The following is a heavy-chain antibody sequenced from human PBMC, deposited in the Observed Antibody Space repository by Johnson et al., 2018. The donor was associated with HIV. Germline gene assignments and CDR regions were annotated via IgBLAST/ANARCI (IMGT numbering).Heavy chain of an antibody. V-gene: IGHV3-30*02. Sequence: VQLVESGGGVVQPGGSLRLSCAASGFTFSSYGMHWVRQAPGKGLEWVAFIRYDGSNKYYADSVKGRFTISRDNSKNTLYLKMKSLRPEDTAVYNCAKDPSYDSSGYYGDAFDIWGQGTMVTVSS. J-gene: IGHJ3*02. CDR1: GFTFSSYG. CDR2: IRYDGSNK. D-gene: IGHD3-22*01. CDR3: AKDPSYDSSGYYGDAFDI.